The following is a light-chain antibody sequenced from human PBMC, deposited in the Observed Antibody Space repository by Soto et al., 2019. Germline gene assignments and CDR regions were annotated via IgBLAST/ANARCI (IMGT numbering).Light chain of an antibody. J-gene: IGLJ2*01. CDR1: SSNIGSNT. V-gene: IGLV1-44*01. CDR2: SNN. Sequence: QSVLTQPTSASGTPGQRVTISCSGSSSNIGSNTVNWYQQLPGTAPKLLIYSNNQRPSAVPDRFSGSKSGTSASLAISGLQAEDEADYYCPACDGSLSGVVFGGGTKLTVL. CDR3: PACDGSLSGVV.